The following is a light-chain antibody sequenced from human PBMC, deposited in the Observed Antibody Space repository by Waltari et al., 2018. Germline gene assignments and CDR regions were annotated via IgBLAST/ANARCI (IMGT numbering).Light chain of an antibody. Sequence: EVVMTQSPATLSVSPGEGATLSCRASQSVSRNVAWYQQKPGQAPRLVMYGASTRATGTPARFSGSGSGTEFTLTISSLQSEDFAVYYCQQYHNWPYTFGQGTKLEIK. J-gene: IGKJ2*01. CDR2: GAS. V-gene: IGKV3-15*01. CDR3: QQYHNWPYT. CDR1: QSVSRN.